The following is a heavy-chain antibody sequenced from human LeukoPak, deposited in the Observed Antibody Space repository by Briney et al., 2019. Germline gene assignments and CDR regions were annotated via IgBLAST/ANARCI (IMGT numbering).Heavy chain of an antibody. CDR2: MSNSGSTK. J-gene: IGHJ4*02. CDR3: ARCGDGLPCDFDY. Sequence: GESLRLSCAASGFIFSDYYMSWIRQTPGKGLEWVSYMSNSGSTKYYAEYVKGRFTISRDNAKNSLYLQMNSLRAEDTAMYYCARCGDGLPCDFDYWGQGTLLTVSS. V-gene: IGHV3-11*04. CDR1: GFIFSDYY. D-gene: IGHD3-10*01.